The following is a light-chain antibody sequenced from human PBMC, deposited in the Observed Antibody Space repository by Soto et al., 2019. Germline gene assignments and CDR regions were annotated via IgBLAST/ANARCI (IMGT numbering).Light chain of an antibody. Sequence: DIQMTQSPSSVSASMGDRVTITCRASQGISDGLAWYQQKSGKAPKLLIYAASSLQSGVPSRFSGSRSGTDFILTISSLRPEDFATYYCQQTNSFPLTFGQGTRLEIK. CDR3: QQTNSFPLT. J-gene: IGKJ5*01. CDR2: AAS. CDR1: QGISDG. V-gene: IGKV1-12*01.